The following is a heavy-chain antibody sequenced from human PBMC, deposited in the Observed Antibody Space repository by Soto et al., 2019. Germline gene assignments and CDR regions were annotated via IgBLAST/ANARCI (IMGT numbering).Heavy chain of an antibody. V-gene: IGHV3-74*01. D-gene: IGHD4-17*01. CDR2: INRDGSGT. CDR3: AREIMTTVAIDY. J-gene: IGHJ4*02. CDR1: GFTFSDYW. Sequence: PGGSLRLSCAASGFTFSDYWMHWVRQAPEKGLVWVSRINRDGSGTSYADSVKGRFTISRDNAKNTLYLQMNSLRAEDTAVYYCAREIMTTVAIDYWGQGP.